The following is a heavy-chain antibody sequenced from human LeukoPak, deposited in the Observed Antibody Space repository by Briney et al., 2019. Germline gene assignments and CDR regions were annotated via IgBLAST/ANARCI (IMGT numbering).Heavy chain of an antibody. V-gene: IGHV4-59*11. CDR1: GASMTNHY. Sequence: KPSETLSLTCSVSGASMTNHYWSWIRQPPGKGLEWIGYIYDSETTNYNPSLKSRVTMSVDMSNNQFSLKLGSVTAADTALYYCATRPVDRTWHGVFDYWSRGTLVTVSS. D-gene: IGHD6-6*01. J-gene: IGHJ4*02. CDR2: IYDSETT. CDR3: ATRPVDRTWHGVFDY.